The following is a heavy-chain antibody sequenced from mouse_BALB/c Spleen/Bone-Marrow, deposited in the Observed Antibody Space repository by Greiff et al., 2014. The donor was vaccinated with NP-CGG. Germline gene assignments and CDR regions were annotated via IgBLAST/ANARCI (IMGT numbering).Heavy chain of an antibody. V-gene: IGHV7-1*02. Sequence: EVQLQQSGGGLVQPGGSLRLSCATSGFTFSDFYMEWVRQPPGKRLEWIAASRNKANDYTREYSVSVKGRFIVSRDTSQSILYLQMNALRAEDTAIYYGARDPRWLLAMDYWGQGTSVTVSS. D-gene: IGHD2-3*01. J-gene: IGHJ4*01. CDR3: ARDPRWLLAMDY. CDR2: SRNKANDYTR. CDR1: GFTFSDFY.